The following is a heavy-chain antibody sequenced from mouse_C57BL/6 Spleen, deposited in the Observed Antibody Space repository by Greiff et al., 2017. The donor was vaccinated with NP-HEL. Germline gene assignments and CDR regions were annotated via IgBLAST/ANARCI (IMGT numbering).Heavy chain of an antibody. V-gene: IGHV1-85*01. Sequence: QVQLKQSGPELVKPGASVKLSCKASGYTFTSYDINWVKQRPGQGLEWIGWIYPRDGSTKYNEKFKGKATLTVDTSSSTAYMELHSLTSEDSAVYFCARGGPTQLRLYYAMDYWGQGTSVTVSS. J-gene: IGHJ4*01. CDR2: IYPRDGST. CDR3: ARGGPTQLRLYYAMDY. D-gene: IGHD3-2*02. CDR1: GYTFTSYD.